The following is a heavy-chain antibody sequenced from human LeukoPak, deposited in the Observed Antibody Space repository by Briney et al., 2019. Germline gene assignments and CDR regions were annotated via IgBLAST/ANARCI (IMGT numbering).Heavy chain of an antibody. CDR1: GFTFSSYG. V-gene: IGHV3-30*18. J-gene: IGHJ4*02. CDR3: AKEGHTAAAGNPIDY. D-gene: IGHD6-13*01. Sequence: GGSLTLSCAASGFTFSSYGMHWVRQAPGKGLEWVAVISYDGSNKYYADSVKGRFTISRDNSKNTLYLQMNSLRAEDTAVYYCAKEGHTAAAGNPIDYWGQGTLVTVSS. CDR2: ISYDGSNK.